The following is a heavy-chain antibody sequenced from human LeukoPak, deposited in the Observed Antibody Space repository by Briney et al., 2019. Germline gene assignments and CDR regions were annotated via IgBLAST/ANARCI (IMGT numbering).Heavy chain of an antibody. CDR2: IYTNGWT. D-gene: IGHD1-7*01. CDR1: GGSITSDLYY. J-gene: IGHJ5*02. Sequence: PSETLSLTCTASGGSITSDLYYWTWIRQPAGKGLEWIGRIYTNGWTDYNPSLKSRVTISVDTSKNQFSLKVSLVTAADTAFYYCARGSDWNSFDPWGQGTLVTVSS. V-gene: IGHV4-61*02. CDR3: ARGSDWNSFDP.